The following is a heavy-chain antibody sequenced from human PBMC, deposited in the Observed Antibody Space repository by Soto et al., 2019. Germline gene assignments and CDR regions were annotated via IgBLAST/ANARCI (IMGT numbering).Heavy chain of an antibody. V-gene: IGHV4-30-4*01. J-gene: IGHJ2*01. CDR3: ARGRRNYDSSGYSGAYWYFDL. D-gene: IGHD3-22*01. CDR1: GGSISSGDYY. Sequence: SETLSLTCTVSGGSISSGDYYWGWIRQPPGKGLEWIGYIYYSGSTYYNPSLKSRVTISVDTSKNQFSLKLSSVTAADTAVYYCARGRRNYDSSGYSGAYWYFDLWGRGTLVIVSS. CDR2: IYYSGST.